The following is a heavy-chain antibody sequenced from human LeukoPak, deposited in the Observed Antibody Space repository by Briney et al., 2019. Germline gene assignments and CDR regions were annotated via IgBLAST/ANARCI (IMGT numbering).Heavy chain of an antibody. D-gene: IGHD1-26*01. J-gene: IGHJ5*02. CDR2: INPSGGST. Sequence: ASVKVSCKASGYTFTSYYMHWVRQAPGQGLEWMGIINPSGGSTSYAQKFQGRVTMTRDTSTSTVYMELSSLRSEDTAVYYCARGGIVGATDNWFDPWGQGTLVTVSS. V-gene: IGHV1-46*01. CDR3: ARGGIVGATDNWFDP. CDR1: GYTFTSYY.